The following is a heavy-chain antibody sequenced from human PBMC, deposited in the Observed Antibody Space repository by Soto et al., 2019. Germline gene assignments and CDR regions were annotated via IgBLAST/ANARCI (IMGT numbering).Heavy chain of an antibody. CDR1: GFTFSTYA. Sequence: EVQLLESGGDLVQPGGSLRLSCAASGFTFSTYAMSWVRQAPGKGLEWVSAISVSGGTTYYADSVKGRFTISRDNNKNTLYLQTNSLRVEDTDVYYCVKVGDFGRQTYWGHGTLVTFPS. CDR2: ISVSGGTT. V-gene: IGHV3-23*01. CDR3: VKVGDFGRQTY. D-gene: IGHD3-16*01. J-gene: IGHJ4*01.